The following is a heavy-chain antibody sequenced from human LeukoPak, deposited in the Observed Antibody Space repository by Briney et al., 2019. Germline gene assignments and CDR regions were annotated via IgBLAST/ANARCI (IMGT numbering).Heavy chain of an antibody. J-gene: IGHJ5*02. CDR2: IYPGDSDT. D-gene: IGHD2-2*01. Sequence: GESLKISCKGSGYSFTSYWIGWVRQMPGKGLEWMGIIYPGDSDTRYSPSFQGQVTISADKSISTAYLQWSSLKASDTAMYYCARGYCSSTSCFNFDPWGQGTLVTVSS. CDR1: GYSFTSYW. CDR3: ARGYCSSTSCFNFDP. V-gene: IGHV5-51*01.